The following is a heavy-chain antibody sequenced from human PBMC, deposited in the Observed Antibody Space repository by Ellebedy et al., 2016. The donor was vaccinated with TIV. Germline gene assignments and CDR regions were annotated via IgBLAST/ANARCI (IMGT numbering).Heavy chain of an antibody. J-gene: IGHJ3*01. CDR2: IRTSENTM. CDR3: ARDFAFAFDV. CDR1: GFSFSTYT. Sequence: GESLKISCAASGFSFSTYTMNWVRQAPGKGLEWVSNIRTSENTMYYADSVKGRFTVSRDDARNPLFLQMNSLRDEDTGVYYCARDFAFAFDVWGQGTMVTVSS. V-gene: IGHV3-48*02.